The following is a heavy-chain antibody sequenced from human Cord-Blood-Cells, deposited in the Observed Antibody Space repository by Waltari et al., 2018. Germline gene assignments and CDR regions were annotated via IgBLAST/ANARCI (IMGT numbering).Heavy chain of an antibody. D-gene: IGHD6-13*01. CDR2: INHGRST. CDR1: GGSFSGYY. Sequence: QVQLQQWGAGLLKPSETLSLTCAVYGGSFSGYYWSWIRQPPGKGLGWSGEINHGRSTNSTPSLKSRVTISVHTSKNQVSLKLSSVTAADTAVYYCARVPGIAAAGTGSYYFDYWGQGTLVTVSS. J-gene: IGHJ4*02. V-gene: IGHV4-34*01. CDR3: ARVPGIAAAGTGSYYFDY.